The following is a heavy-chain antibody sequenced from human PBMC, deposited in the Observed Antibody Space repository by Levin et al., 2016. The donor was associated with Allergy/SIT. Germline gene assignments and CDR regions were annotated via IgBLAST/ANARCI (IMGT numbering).Heavy chain of an antibody. Sequence: GESLKISCVGSGFRFDDYGMTWVRQAPGKGLEWVAHINWNGHSTAYGASVKDRFTISRDTATNSVYLQMNSLRVEDTALYYCARTGLVSPDGLDVWGQGTTVTVSS. CDR3: ARTGLVSPDGLDV. CDR2: INWNGHST. J-gene: IGHJ6*02. V-gene: IGHV3-20*04. D-gene: IGHD1-1*01. CDR1: GFRFDDYG.